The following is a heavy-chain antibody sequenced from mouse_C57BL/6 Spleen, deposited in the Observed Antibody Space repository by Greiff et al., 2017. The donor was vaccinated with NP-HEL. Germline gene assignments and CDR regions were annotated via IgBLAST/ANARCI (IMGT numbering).Heavy chain of an antibody. D-gene: IGHD4-1*01. V-gene: IGHV5-17*01. CDR2: ISSGRSTI. CDR1: GFTFSDYG. J-gene: IGHJ4*01. CDR3: AKTGTVYAMDY. Sequence: EVQLVESGGGLVKPGGSLKLSCAASGFTFSDYGMHWVRQAPEKGLEWVAYISSGRSTIYYADTVKGRFTISRDNAKNTLFLQMTSLRSEDTAMYYCAKTGTVYAMDYWGQGTSVTVSS.